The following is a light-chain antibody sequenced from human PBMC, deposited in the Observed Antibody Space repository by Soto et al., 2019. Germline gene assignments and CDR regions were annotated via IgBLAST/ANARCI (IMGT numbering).Light chain of an antibody. CDR1: ESVNDY. CDR3: HHYNTYPWT. J-gene: IGKJ1*01. CDR2: RAS. Sequence: DIQMTQSPSTLSASVGDRVTVTCRASESVNDYLAWYQHKPGKAPNLLIYRASRLESGVPSRFSGSASGTEFTLTISSLQTYDFATYYCHHYNTYPWTFGQGTKGEIK. V-gene: IGKV1-5*03.